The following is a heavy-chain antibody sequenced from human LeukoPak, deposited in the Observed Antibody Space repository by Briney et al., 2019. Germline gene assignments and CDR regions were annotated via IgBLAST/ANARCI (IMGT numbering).Heavy chain of an antibody. J-gene: IGHJ4*02. CDR3: GRDNPYYYLY. Sequence: ASLKLSCRASGYTFTNYGIGWMRPTPGQGVGWMGWITACDGDTKYLEKLQGRVTMTTDTSKSTAYMELRSLRSDDTAVYDCGRDNPYYYLYWGQGTLVTVSS. D-gene: IGHD1-26*01. V-gene: IGHV1-18*01. CDR2: ITACDGDT. CDR1: GYTFTNYG.